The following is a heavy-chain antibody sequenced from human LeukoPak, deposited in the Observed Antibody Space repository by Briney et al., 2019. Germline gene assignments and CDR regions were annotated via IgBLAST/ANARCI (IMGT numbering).Heavy chain of an antibody. CDR2: VHYSGAT. Sequence: SETLSLTCTVSGDSISGYFWSWIRQTPGKGLEWIGYVHYSGATNYNPSLKSRVTMSVDTSKDQFSLKLSSVTAADTAVYYCARADTPRLFDYWGQGTLVTVSS. J-gene: IGHJ4*02. V-gene: IGHV4-59*08. CDR1: GDSISGYF. CDR3: ARADTPRLFDY.